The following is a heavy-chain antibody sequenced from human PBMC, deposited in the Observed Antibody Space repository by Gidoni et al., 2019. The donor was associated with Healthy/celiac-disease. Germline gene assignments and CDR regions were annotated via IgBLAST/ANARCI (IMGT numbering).Heavy chain of an antibody. V-gene: IGHV4-30-2*01. CDR2: IYHSGST. Sequence: QLQLQESGSGLVKPSQTLSLTCAVSGVSIRTGGYSCSCIRPPPGTGLEWIGYIYHSGSTYYNPSLKSRVTISVDRSKNQFSLKLSSVTAADTAVYYCARDHRVTTRAHWFDPWGQGTLVTVSS. CDR3: ARDHRVTTRAHWFDP. J-gene: IGHJ5*02. CDR1: GVSIRTGGYS. D-gene: IGHD2-21*02.